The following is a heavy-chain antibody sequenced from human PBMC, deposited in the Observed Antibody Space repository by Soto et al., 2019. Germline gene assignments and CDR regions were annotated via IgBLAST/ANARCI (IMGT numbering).Heavy chain of an antibody. J-gene: IGHJ5*02. D-gene: IGHD4-17*01. Sequence: QVQLVQSGAEVKKPGASVKVSCKASGYSFTSYGISWVRQAPGQGLEWMGWISANNGNTNYAQKLQGRVTMTTDTSTSTAYMELRSLRSDDKAVYYCARDRSAVTIDWFDPWGQGTLVTVSS. CDR2: ISANNGNT. CDR1: GYSFTSYG. CDR3: ARDRSAVTIDWFDP. V-gene: IGHV1-18*01.